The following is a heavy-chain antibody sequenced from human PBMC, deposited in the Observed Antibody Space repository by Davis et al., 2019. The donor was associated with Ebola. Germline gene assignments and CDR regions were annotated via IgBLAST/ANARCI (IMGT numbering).Heavy chain of an antibody. J-gene: IGHJ6*02. CDR1: GLTFGSHA. V-gene: IGHV3-23*01. Sequence: GGSLRLSCATPGLTFGSHAMTWVRQAPGKGLECVSGINGGGSVTYYADSVKGRFTISRDNSKNTLYLQMNSLTPEDTAVYYCAKPLGGYCSGGSCSTVYGMDVWGQGTTVTVSS. D-gene: IGHD2-15*01. CDR3: AKPLGGYCSGGSCSTVYGMDV. CDR2: INGGGSVT.